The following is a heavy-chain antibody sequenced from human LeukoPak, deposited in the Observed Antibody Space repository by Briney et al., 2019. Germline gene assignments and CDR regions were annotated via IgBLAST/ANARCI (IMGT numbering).Heavy chain of an antibody. CDR2: ISAYNGNT. V-gene: IGHV1-18*01. D-gene: IGHD3-3*01. Sequence: ASVKVSCKASGYTFTSYGISWVRQAPGQGLEWMGWISAYNGNTNYAQELQGRVTMTTDTSTSTAYMELRSLRSDDTAVYYCARPFPPLRFLEWPQNYYYMDVWGKGTTVTVSS. J-gene: IGHJ6*03. CDR1: GYTFTSYG. CDR3: ARPFPPLRFLEWPQNYYYMDV.